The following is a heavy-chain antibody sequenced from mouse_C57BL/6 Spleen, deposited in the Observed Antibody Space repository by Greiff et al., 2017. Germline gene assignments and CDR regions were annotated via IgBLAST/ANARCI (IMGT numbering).Heavy chain of an antibody. CDR3: ARAYGNWYYFDY. CDR2: IWGGGST. J-gene: IGHJ2*01. Sequence: VHLVESGPGLVAPSQSLSITCTVSGFSLTSYGVDWVRQPPGKGLEWLGVIWGGGSTNYNSALKSRLSISKDNSKSQVFLKMNSLQTDDTARYYCARAYGNWYYFDYWGQGTTLTVSS. CDR1: GFSLTSYG. D-gene: IGHD2-1*01. V-gene: IGHV2-9*01.